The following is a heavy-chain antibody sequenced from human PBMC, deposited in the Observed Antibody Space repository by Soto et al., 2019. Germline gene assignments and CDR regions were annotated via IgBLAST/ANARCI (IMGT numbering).Heavy chain of an antibody. V-gene: IGHV3-23*01. CDR2: ISGTGDAT. Sequence: EVQLSESGGGLVQPGESLRLSCAASGFTFKNWAMSWVRQAPGKGLEWVSIISGTGDATFYADSVKGRFTISRDNSKNTLYLQMNSLRAEDTAIYYGAKWGSSKNLDNWGQGPLVTVSS. CDR3: AKWGSSKNLDN. J-gene: IGHJ4*02. D-gene: IGHD1-26*01. CDR1: GFTFKNWA.